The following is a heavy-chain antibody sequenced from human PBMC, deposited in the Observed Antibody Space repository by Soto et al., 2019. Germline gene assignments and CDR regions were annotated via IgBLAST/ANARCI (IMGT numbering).Heavy chain of an antibody. D-gene: IGHD2-2*01. Sequence: GSLRLSCRASVFTFSSYAMSWVRQAPGKGLEWVSIISGSAGRTYYADSVKGRFTVSRDNSKNTLYLQMNSLRAEDTAVYYCAKVTSARVFYFGLDVWGQGTTVTVSS. J-gene: IGHJ6*02. CDR3: AKVTSARVFYFGLDV. CDR1: VFTFSSYA. V-gene: IGHV3-23*01. CDR2: ISGSAGRT.